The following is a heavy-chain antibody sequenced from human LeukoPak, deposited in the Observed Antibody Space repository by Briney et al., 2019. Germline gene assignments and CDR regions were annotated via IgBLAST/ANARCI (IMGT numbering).Heavy chain of an antibody. CDR1: GDSVSTTSHY. Sequence: TSETLSLTCTVTGDSVSTTSHYWSWIRQPPGKGLEWIGSIYYSGSTYYNPSLKSRVTISVDTSKNQFSLKLNSVTATDTAVYYCARHYGPWGQGTLVTVSS. CDR3: ARHYGP. V-gene: IGHV4-39*01. CDR2: IYYSGST. J-gene: IGHJ4*02. D-gene: IGHD3-10*01.